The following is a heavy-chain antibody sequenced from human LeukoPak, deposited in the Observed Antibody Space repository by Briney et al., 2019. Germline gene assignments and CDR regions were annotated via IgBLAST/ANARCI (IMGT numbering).Heavy chain of an antibody. Sequence: GGSLRLSCAASGFTFSSYAMSWVRQAPGKGLEWVSAISGSGGSTYYADSVKGRFTISRDNSKNTLYLQMNSLRAEDTAVYYCAKASMVRGVITYNHLFDYWGQGTLVTVTS. J-gene: IGHJ4*02. V-gene: IGHV3-23*01. CDR2: ISGSGGST. CDR3: AKASMVRGVITYNHLFDY. CDR1: GFTFSSYA. D-gene: IGHD3-10*01.